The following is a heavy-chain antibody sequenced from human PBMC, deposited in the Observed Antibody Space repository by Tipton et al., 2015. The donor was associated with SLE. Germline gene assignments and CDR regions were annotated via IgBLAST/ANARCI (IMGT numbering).Heavy chain of an antibody. J-gene: IGHJ2*01. D-gene: IGHD3-16*01. Sequence: QSGAEVKKPGASVKVSCTASDYTFTAYGISWVRQAPGQGLEWMGWISGDNRRTSYAQNLQDRVTLTTDTSTSTAYMELMSLRSDDTAIYYCARMGDRWYFDLWGRGTLLTVSS. CDR2: ISGDNRRT. CDR3: ARMGDRWYFDL. CDR1: DYTFTAYG. V-gene: IGHV1-18*04.